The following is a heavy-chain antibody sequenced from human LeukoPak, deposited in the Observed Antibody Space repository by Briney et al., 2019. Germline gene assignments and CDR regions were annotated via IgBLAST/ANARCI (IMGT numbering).Heavy chain of an antibody. CDR2: ISISGSTI. Sequence: GGSLRLSCAASGVTFTSYSMNWVRQAPGKGREGVSYISISGSTIYYADSVKGRFTISRANAKNSLYLQMNSLRAEETAVYYCARDYVYYYYYMDVWGKGTTVSVSS. J-gene: IGHJ6*03. CDR1: GVTFTSYS. D-gene: IGHD3-16*01. V-gene: IGHV3-48*01. CDR3: ARDYVYYYYYMDV.